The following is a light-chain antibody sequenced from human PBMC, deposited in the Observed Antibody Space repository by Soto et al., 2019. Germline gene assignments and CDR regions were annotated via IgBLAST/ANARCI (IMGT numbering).Light chain of an antibody. CDR1: PSVSSSC. Sequence: LSQSAGTLSLSPGERATLSCRASPSVSSSCLAWFQQRPGQAPRLLIYATSRRATDIPERFSGSGSGTDFTLAIRRLEPEDFAVYYCHQFGYSPRTFGQGTKVAIK. CDR3: HQFGYSPRT. J-gene: IGKJ1*01. CDR2: ATS. V-gene: IGKV3-20*01.